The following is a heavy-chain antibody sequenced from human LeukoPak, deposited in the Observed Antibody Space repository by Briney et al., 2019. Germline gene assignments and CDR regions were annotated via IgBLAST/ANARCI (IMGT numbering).Heavy chain of an antibody. CDR2: YYSGSA. CDR3: ARVAHLTFDY. CDR1: GDSMVTYY. Sequence: SETLSLTCNVSGDSMVTYYWSWIRQPPGKRLEWVGYYSGSASYNPSLKSRVTISIDTSKNNLYLKLNSVTAADTAVYYCARVAHLTFDYWGQGALVTVSS. V-gene: IGHV4-59*12. D-gene: IGHD1-20*01. J-gene: IGHJ4*02.